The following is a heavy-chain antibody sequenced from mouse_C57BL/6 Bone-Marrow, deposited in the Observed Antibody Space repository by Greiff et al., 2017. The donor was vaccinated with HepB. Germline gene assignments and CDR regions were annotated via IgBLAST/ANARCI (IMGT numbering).Heavy chain of an antibody. V-gene: IGHV2-6*01. CDR2: IWGVGST. D-gene: IGHD2-4*01. Sequence: QVQLKESGPGLVAPSQSLSISCTVSGFSLTSYGVDWVRQSPGQGLEWLGVIWGVGSTNYNSALNSRLSISTDNSKSKVFLKMISLQTDDTAMYYCASVQLRQGVYYAMDYWGQGTSVTVSS. J-gene: IGHJ4*01. CDR3: ASVQLRQGVYYAMDY. CDR1: GFSLTSYG.